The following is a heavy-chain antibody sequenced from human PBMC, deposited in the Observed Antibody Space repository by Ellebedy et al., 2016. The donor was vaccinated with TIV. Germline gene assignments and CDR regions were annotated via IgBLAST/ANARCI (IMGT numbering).Heavy chain of an antibody. J-gene: IGHJ4*02. Sequence: MPSETLSLTCTVSGGSISSYYWSWIRRPPGKGLEWIGEINHSGSTNYNPSLKSRVTISVDTSKNQFSLKLSSVTAADTAVYYCARGGRRDGYNYGYWGQGTLVTVSS. CDR3: ARGGRRDGYNYGY. CDR2: INHSGST. D-gene: IGHD5-24*01. CDR1: GGSISSYY. V-gene: IGHV4-34*01.